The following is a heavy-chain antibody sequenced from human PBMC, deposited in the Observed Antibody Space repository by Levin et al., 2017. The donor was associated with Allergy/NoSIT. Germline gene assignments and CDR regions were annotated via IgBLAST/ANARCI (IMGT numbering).Heavy chain of an antibody. CDR3: ARDGEGAAAFFDY. J-gene: IGHJ4*02. CDR1: GFTFSSYE. Sequence: PGGSLRLSCAASGFTFSSYEMNWVRQAPGKGLEWVSYISSSGSTIYYADSVKGRFTISRDNAKNSLYLQMNSLRAEDTAVYYCARDGEGAAAFFDYWGQGTLVTVSS. D-gene: IGHD1-26*01. V-gene: IGHV3-48*03. CDR2: ISSSGSTI.